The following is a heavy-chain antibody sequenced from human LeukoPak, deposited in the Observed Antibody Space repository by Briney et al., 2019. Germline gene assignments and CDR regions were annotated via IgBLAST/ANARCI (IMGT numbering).Heavy chain of an antibody. CDR3: ARGTVGTDY. CDR1: GFTFSSYA. CDR2: ISGSGGST. D-gene: IGHD4-23*01. Sequence: GGSLRLSCAASGFTFSSYAMSWVRQAPGKGLEWVSGISGSGGSTYYADSVKGRVTISRDNAKNSLYLQMNSLRDEDTAVYYCARGTVGTDYWGQGTLVTVSS. V-gene: IGHV3-23*01. J-gene: IGHJ4*02.